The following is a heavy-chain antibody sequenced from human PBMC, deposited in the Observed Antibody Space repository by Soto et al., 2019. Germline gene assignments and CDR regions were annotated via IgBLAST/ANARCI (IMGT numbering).Heavy chain of an antibody. CDR2: ISPGGSDT. V-gene: IGHV5-51*01. Sequence: TTYWIGWVRQMPGKGLEWMGIISPGGSDTRYSPSFQGQVTISADKSISTAYLQWSSLKASDTAMYYCARTSASDYYYYGMDVWGQGTTVTVSS. CDR1: TTYW. CDR3: ARTSASDYYYYGMDV. J-gene: IGHJ6*02.